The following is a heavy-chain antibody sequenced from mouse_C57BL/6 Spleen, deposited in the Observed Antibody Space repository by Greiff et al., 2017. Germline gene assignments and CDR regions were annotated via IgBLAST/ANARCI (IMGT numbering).Heavy chain of an antibody. Sequence: QVQLQQPGAELVMPGASVKLSCKASGYTFTSYWMHWVKQRPGQGLEWIGEIDPSDSYTNYNQKFKGKSTLTVDKSSSTAYMQLSSLTSEDSAVXYCARSDYVPWFAYWGQGTLVTVSA. CDR1: GYTFTSYW. J-gene: IGHJ3*01. CDR2: IDPSDSYT. D-gene: IGHD2-4*01. V-gene: IGHV1-69*01. CDR3: ARSDYVPWFAY.